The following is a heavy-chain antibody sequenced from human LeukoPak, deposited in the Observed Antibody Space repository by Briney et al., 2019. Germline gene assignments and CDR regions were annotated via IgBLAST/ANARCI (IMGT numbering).Heavy chain of an antibody. CDR2: IYYSGST. J-gene: IGHJ1*01. CDR1: GGSISSYY. D-gene: IGHD5-24*01. V-gene: IGHV4-59*08. CDR3: ARGDGYSSEYFQH. Sequence: SETLSLTCTVSGGSISSYYWSWIRQPPGKGLEWIGYIYYSGSTNYNPSLKSRVTISVDTSKNQFSLSLSSVTAADTAVYYCARGDGYSSEYFQHWGQGTLVTVSS.